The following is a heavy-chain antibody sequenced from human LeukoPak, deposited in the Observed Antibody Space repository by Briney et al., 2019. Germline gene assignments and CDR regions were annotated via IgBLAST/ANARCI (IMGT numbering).Heavy chain of an antibody. V-gene: IGHV1-69*01. CDR2: IIPVFGTA. CDR3: ASGDYRIAAAGAYYFDY. J-gene: IGHJ4*02. CDR1: GGTFSSYA. Sequence: SVKVSCKASGGTFSSYAISWVRQAPGQGLEWMGGIIPVFGTANYAQKFQGRVTITADESTSTAYMELSSLRSEDTAVYYCASGDYRIAAAGAYYFDYWGQGTLVTVSS. D-gene: IGHD6-13*01.